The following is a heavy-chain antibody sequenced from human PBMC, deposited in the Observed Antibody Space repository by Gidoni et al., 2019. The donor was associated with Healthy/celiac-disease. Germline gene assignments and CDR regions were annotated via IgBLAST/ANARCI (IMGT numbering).Heavy chain of an antibody. CDR1: GGSISSSRYY. CDR2: IYYSGRT. J-gene: IGHJ6*02. CDR3: ARRKCSSAGMDV. D-gene: IGHD6-6*01. V-gene: IGHV4-39*01. Sequence: QLQLQESGPGLVKPSETLSLTCTVSGGSISSSRYYWGWIRPPPGKGLEWIGSIYYSGRTYYNPSLKIRVTISVDTSKNQFSLKLSSVTAADTAVYYCARRKCSSAGMDVWGQGTTVTVSS.